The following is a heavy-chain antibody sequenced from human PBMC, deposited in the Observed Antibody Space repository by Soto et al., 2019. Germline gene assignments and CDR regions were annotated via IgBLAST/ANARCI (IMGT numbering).Heavy chain of an antibody. D-gene: IGHD3-22*01. V-gene: IGHV1-69*02. J-gene: IGHJ3*01. CDR2: IIPILGIA. CDR3: AGAGTVRYDSSSCYPIDAFDV. CDR1: GGTISSYT. Sequence: QVQLVQSGAEVKKPGSSVKVSCKASGGTISSYTISWVRQAPGQGLEWRGRIIPILGIATYAQKFQVRVTITPDKATTTAYKEPRSLRAEATAVYYFAGAGTVRYDSSSCYPIDAFDVWGQGTMVTVSS.